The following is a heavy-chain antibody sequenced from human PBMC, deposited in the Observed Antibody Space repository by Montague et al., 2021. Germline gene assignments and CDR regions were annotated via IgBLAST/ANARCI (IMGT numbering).Heavy chain of an antibody. V-gene: IGHV4-59*01. CDR1: GDSINGWY. CDR2: VYHSGAT. CDR3: ARQGFYEHCGFFI. Sequence: SETLSLTCSVYGDSINGWYWSWIRQPPGKGLEWIGAVYHSGATNYNPSLKSRVTMSADTSKNQVSLKVNSVTAADTAVYYCARQGFYEHCGFFIWGRGTLVAVSA. J-gene: IGHJ4*02. D-gene: IGHD3-3*02.